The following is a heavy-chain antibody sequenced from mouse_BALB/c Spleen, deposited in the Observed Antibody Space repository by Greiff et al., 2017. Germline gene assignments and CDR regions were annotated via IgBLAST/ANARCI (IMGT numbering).Heavy chain of an antibody. CDR1: GYSFTDYI. CDR3: ARWLPYYAMDY. J-gene: IGHJ2*01. CDR2: INPYYGST. V-gene: IGHV1-39*01. D-gene: IGHD1-1*02. Sequence: VQLKQTGPELVKPGASVKISCKASGYSFTDYIMLWVKQSHGKSLEWIGNINPYYGSTSYNLKFKGKATLTVDKSSSTAYMQLNSLTSEDSAVYYCARWLPYYAMDYWGQGTTLTVSS.